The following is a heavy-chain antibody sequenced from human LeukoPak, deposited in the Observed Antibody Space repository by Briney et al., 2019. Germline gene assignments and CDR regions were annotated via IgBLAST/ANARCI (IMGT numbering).Heavy chain of an antibody. CDR3: ARARVTIFGVAPYGMDV. CDR1: GFTFDDYA. V-gene: IGHV3-9*01. CDR2: ISWNSGDI. D-gene: IGHD3-3*01. Sequence: GGSLRLSCAASGFTFDDYAMHWVRQAPGKGLEWGSGISWNSGDIGYADSVKGRFTISRDNAKNTLYLQMNSLRAEDTAVYYCARARVTIFGVAPYGMDVWGQGTTVTVSS. J-gene: IGHJ6*02.